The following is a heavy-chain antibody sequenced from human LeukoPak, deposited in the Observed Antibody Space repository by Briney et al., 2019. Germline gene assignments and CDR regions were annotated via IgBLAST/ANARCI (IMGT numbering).Heavy chain of an antibody. J-gene: IGHJ4*02. CDR1: GFTFSTYA. V-gene: IGHV3-23*01. CDR3: AKGSSSSRPYYFDC. Sequence: GGSLRLSCTASGFTFSTYAMSWVRQAPGKGLEWFSAITGGGDDTYYADSVKGRFTISRDNSKNKLYLQMNSLRVEDTAVYYCAKGSSSSRPYYFDCWGQGALVTVSS. D-gene: IGHD6-6*01. CDR2: ITGGGDDT.